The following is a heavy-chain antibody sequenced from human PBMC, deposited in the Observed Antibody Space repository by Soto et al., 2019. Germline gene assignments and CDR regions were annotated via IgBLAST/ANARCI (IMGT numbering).Heavy chain of an antibody. D-gene: IGHD3-22*01. CDR2: ISAYNGNT. CDR3: ARVSPFTYYYDSRGYYYGY. J-gene: IGHJ4*02. Sequence: ASVKVSCKASGYTFTSYGISWVRQAPGQGLEWMGWISAYNGNTNYAQKLQGRVTMTTDTSTSTAYMELRSLRSDDTAVYYCARVSPFTYYYDSRGYYYGYWGQGTLVTVSS. CDR1: GYTFTSYG. V-gene: IGHV1-18*01.